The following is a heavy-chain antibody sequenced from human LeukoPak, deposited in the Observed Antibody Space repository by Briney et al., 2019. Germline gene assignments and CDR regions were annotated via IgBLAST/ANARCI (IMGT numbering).Heavy chain of an antibody. CDR1: GYTFTGYY. Sequence: EASVKVSCKASGYTFTGYYMHWVRQAPGQGLEWMGWINPNSGGTNYAQKFQGRVTMTRDTSISTAYMELSRLRSDDTAVYYCARPPRSAETGNPASVSDYWGQGALVTVSS. V-gene: IGHV1-2*02. CDR3: ARPPRSAETGNPASVSDY. J-gene: IGHJ4*02. CDR2: INPNSGGT. D-gene: IGHD1-1*01.